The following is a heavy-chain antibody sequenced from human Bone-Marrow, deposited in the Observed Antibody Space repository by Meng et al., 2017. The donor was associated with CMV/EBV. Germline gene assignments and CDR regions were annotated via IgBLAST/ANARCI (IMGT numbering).Heavy chain of an antibody. CDR2: INSDGGSI. D-gene: IGHD5-12*01. V-gene: IGHV3-74*01. CDR1: GLTFSRHW. J-gene: IGHJ5*02. Sequence: GESLKISCVASGLTFSRHWMHWVRQAPGKGLVWVLRINSDGGSISYADSVEGRFTISRDNAKNRLYLQMSSLRAEDTAVYYCVREMQGGGYEAWFDPWGQGTLVTVSS. CDR3: VREMQGGGYEAWFDP.